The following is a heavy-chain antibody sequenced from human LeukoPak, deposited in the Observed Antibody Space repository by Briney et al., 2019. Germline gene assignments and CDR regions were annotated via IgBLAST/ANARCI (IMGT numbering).Heavy chain of an antibody. CDR3: ARAHPYDIGAFDI. Sequence: PGGSLRLSCAASGFTFSSYAMSWVRQAPGKGLEWVSVIYSGGSTYYADSVKGRFTISRDNSKNTLYLQMNSLRAEDTAVYYCARAHPYDIGAFDIWGQGTMVTVSS. D-gene: IGHD3-9*01. V-gene: IGHV3-53*01. J-gene: IGHJ3*02. CDR1: GFTFSSYA. CDR2: IYSGGST.